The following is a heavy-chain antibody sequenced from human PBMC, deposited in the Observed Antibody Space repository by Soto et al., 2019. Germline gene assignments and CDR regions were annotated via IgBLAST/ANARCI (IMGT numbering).Heavy chain of an antibody. CDR1: GGSVSSGSYC. D-gene: IGHD1-7*01. V-gene: IGHV4-61*01. CDR3: ARNWNYGYYYGMDV. CDR2: IYYSGST. Sequence: SETLSLTCTVSGGSVSSGSYCWSWSRQPPGKGLEWIGYIYYSGSTNYNPSLKSRVTISVDTSKNQFSLKLSSVTAADTAVYYCARNWNYGYYYGMDVWGQGTTVTVSS. J-gene: IGHJ6*02.